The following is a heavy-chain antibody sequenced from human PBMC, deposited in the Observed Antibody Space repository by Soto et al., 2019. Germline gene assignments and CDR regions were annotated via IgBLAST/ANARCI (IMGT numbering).Heavy chain of an antibody. D-gene: IGHD4-4*01. CDR2: ISSSGSTI. CDR1: GFTFSDYY. V-gene: IGHV3-11*01. CDR3: TRDAMTTVTTQSYFDY. Sequence: QVQLVESGGGLVKPGGSLRLSCAASGFTFSDYYMSWIRQAPGKGLEWVSYISSSGSTIYYADSVKGRFTISRDNAKNSLYLQMNSLRAEDTAVYYCTRDAMTTVTTQSYFDYWGQGTLVTVSS. J-gene: IGHJ4*02.